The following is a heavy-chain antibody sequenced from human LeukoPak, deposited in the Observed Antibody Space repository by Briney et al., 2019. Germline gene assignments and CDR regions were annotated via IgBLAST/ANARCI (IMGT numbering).Heavy chain of an antibody. CDR2: IYYSGTT. V-gene: IGHV4-59*04. J-gene: IGHJ4*02. D-gene: IGHD4-17*01. Sequence: GSLRLSCAASGFTFSRYSMNWVRQPPGKRLEYIGYIYYSGTTYYNPSLKTRVTISIDTSKNQFSLKLNSVTAADTAVYYCARRSPSEVTTGWGDYWGQGTLVTVSS. CDR3: ARRSPSEVTTGWGDY. CDR1: GFTFSRYS.